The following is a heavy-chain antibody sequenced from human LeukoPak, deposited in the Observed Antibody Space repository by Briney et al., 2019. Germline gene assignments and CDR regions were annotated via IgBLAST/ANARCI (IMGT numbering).Heavy chain of an antibody. Sequence: GGSLRPSCAASGFTFSSYAMGWVRQAPGKVLEWVSAISGSGGSTYYADSVKGRFTISRDNSKNTLYLQMNSLGAEDTAVYYCANEGKSDTANDYWGQGTLVTVSS. CDR2: ISGSGGST. V-gene: IGHV3-23*01. D-gene: IGHD5-18*01. J-gene: IGHJ4*02. CDR1: GFTFSSYA. CDR3: ANEGKSDTANDY.